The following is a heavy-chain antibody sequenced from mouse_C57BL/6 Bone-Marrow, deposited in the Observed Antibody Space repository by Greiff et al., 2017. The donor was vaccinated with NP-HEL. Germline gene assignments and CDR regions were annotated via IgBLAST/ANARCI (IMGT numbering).Heavy chain of an antibody. CDR3: TRRISTGEGYFDV. Sequence: QVQLQQSGADLVRPGASVTLSCKASGYTFTDYEMHWVNQTPVHGLEWIGAIDPETGGNATNQKFKGKAILTTDKSSSTAYMELRSLTSEDSAVYYCTRRISTGEGYFDVWGTGTTVTVSS. CDR2: IDPETGGN. V-gene: IGHV1-15*01. D-gene: IGHD1-1*01. CDR1: GYTFTDYE. J-gene: IGHJ1*03.